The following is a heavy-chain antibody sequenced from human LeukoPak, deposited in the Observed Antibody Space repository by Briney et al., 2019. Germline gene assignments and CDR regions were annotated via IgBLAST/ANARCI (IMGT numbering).Heavy chain of an antibody. CDR2: ISSSSSTI. CDR3: ARVSYSSSLINWFDP. Sequence: GGSLRLSCAASGFTFSSYEMNWVRQAPGKGLEWVSYISSSSSTIYYADSVKGRFTISRDNAKNSLYLQMNSLRAEDTAVYYCARVSYSSSLINWFDPWGQGTLVTVSS. V-gene: IGHV3-48*01. CDR1: GFTFSSYE. D-gene: IGHD6-13*01. J-gene: IGHJ5*02.